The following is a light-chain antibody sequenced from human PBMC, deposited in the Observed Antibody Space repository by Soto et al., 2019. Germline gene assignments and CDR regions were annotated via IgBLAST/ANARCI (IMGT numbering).Light chain of an antibody. J-gene: IGKJ1*01. Sequence: DVVMTQSPLSLPVTLGQSASISCRSSQSIAYSDGYTYMNWFQQRPGQSPRRLISLTSRRDSGVPARFSGSGSGTDFPLTISRVEAEDVGIYYCMQCTHWPPTFGRGTTVEIK. CDR2: LTS. V-gene: IGKV2-30*01. CDR1: QSIAYSDGYTY. CDR3: MQCTHWPPT.